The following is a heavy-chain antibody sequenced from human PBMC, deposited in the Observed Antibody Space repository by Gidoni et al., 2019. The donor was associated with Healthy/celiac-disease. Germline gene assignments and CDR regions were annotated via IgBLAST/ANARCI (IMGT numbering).Heavy chain of an antibody. CDR1: RYSISSGSD. CDR2: IYHSGST. J-gene: IGHJ5*02. V-gene: IGHV4-38-2*02. CDR3: ARDGGLIAAAGTLGWFDP. D-gene: IGHD6-13*01. Sequence: QVQLQESGPGLVKPSETLSLTCTVSRYSISSGSDWGWLRQPPGKGLEWIGSIYHSGSTYYNPSLKSRVTISVDTSKNQFSLKLSSVTAADTAVYYCARDGGLIAAAGTLGWFDPWGQGTLVTVSS.